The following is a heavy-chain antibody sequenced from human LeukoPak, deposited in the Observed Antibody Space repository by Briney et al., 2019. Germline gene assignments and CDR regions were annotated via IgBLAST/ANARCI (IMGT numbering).Heavy chain of an antibody. CDR1: GFSFGSYF. Sequence: GGSLRLSCAASGFSFGSYFMTWVRQAPGKGLEWVANMNQDGSEKYYEDSVKGRFTISRDNAKNSLYLQMNSLRVEDTAMYYCAREVPGSSGLAYWGQGTLVTVSS. J-gene: IGHJ4*02. D-gene: IGHD6-19*01. CDR2: MNQDGSEK. V-gene: IGHV3-7*01. CDR3: AREVPGSSGLAY.